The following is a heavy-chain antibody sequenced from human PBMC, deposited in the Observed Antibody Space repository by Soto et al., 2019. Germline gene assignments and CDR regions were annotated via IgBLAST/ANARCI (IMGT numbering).Heavy chain of an antibody. J-gene: IGHJ6*02. CDR2: IYPGDSDT. Sequence: PGESLKISCKGSGYSFTSYWIGWVRQMPGKGLEWMGIIYPGDSDTRYSPSFQGQVTISADKSISTAYLQWSSLKASDTAMYYCARHSACAYYYDSSGYPSRYGMDVWGQGTTVTVSS. V-gene: IGHV5-51*01. D-gene: IGHD3-22*01. CDR3: ARHSACAYYYDSSGYPSRYGMDV. CDR1: GYSFTSYW.